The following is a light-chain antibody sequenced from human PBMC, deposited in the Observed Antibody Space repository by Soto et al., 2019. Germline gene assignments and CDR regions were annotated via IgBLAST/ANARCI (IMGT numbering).Light chain of an antibody. CDR3: QQNNKWPPIP. Sequence: EIVMTQSPATLSVSPGERATLSCRASQSVSSNLAGYQQKPGQAPRLLIYAASTRATGVPARFSGSGSGTEFPLTISSLQDEDFAVYYCQQNNKWPPIPFGQGTRLEIK. CDR2: AAS. J-gene: IGKJ5*01. V-gene: IGKV3-15*01. CDR1: QSVSSN.